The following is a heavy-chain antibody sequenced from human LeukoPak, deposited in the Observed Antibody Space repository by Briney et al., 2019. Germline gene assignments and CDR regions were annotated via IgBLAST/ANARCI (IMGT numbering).Heavy chain of an antibody. D-gene: IGHD6-19*01. J-gene: IGHJ5*02. Sequence: ASVKVSCEASGGTFSSYAISWVRQAPGQGLEWMGRIIPIFGIANYAQKFQGRVTITADKSTSTAYMELSSLRSEDTAVYYCAGHTTVAGTVNWFDPWGQGTLVTVSS. V-gene: IGHV1-69*04. CDR3: AGHTTVAGTVNWFDP. CDR1: GGTFSSYA. CDR2: IIPIFGIA.